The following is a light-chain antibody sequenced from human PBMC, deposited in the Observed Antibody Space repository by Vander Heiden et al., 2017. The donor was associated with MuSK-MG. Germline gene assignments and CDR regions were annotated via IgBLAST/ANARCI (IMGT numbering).Light chain of an antibody. CDR1: SNDIGSYNY. V-gene: IGLV2-8*01. J-gene: IGLJ1*01. Sequence: QSALTQPPSASGSPGQSVTISCIGTSNDIGSYNYVSWYQRHPGKAPKLIIYNVSERPSGVPDRFSGSKSGKAASLTVSELQAEDEADYYCSSYAGSNSYVFGTGTKVTVL. CDR2: NVS. CDR3: SSYAGSNSYV.